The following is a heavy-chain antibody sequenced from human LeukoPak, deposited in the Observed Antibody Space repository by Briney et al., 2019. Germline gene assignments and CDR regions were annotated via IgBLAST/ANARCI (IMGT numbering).Heavy chain of an antibody. Sequence: PGGSLRLSCAASGFTFSSYSMNWVRQAPGKGLEWIGEINHSGSTNYNPSLKSRVTISVDTTKNQFSLKLSSVTAADTAVYYCARLAGTHSGSYYYYYMDVWGKGTTVTISS. D-gene: IGHD1-26*01. V-gene: IGHV4-34*01. J-gene: IGHJ6*03. CDR1: GFTFSSYS. CDR2: INHSGST. CDR3: ARLAGTHSGSYYYYYMDV.